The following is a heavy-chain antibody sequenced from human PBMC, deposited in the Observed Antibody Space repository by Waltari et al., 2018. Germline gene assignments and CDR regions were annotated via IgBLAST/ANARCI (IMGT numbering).Heavy chain of an antibody. CDR2: LYQSGST. CDR1: GGSISRPNYS. CDR3: ARHGVAAARRLDP. Sequence: QLQLQESGPGLAKPSETLSLTCTVSGGSISRPNYSWNWIRQPPGKGLEWIGSLYQSGSTHNNPSLKSRVTISVDRSKNQFSLRLRSVTAADTAVYYCARHGVAAARRLDPWGQGTLVTVSS. D-gene: IGHD6-13*01. V-gene: IGHV4-39*01. J-gene: IGHJ5*02.